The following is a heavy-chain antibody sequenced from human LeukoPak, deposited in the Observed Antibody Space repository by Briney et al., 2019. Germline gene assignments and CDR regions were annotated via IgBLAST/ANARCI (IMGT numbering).Heavy chain of an antibody. CDR1: GGSFSGYY. Sequence: SETLSLTCAVYGGSFSGYYWSWIRQPPGKGLEWIGEINHSGSTNYNPSLKSRVTISVDTSKNQFSLKLSSVTAADTAVYYCARHGLELLWFGESPKRANWFDPWGQGTLVTVSS. V-gene: IGHV4-34*01. J-gene: IGHJ5*02. CDR3: ARHGLELLWFGESPKRANWFDP. D-gene: IGHD3-10*01. CDR2: INHSGST.